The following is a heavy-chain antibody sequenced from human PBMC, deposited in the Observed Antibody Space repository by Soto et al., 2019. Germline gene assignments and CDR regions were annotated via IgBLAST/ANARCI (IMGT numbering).Heavy chain of an antibody. Sequence: GGSLRLSCAASGFTFSSYSMNWVRQAPGKGLEWVSYISSSSSNIYYADSVKGRFTISRDNAKNSLYLQMNSLRDEDTAVCYCASRSSYGGNYFDCWGQGTLVTVSS. CDR2: ISSSSSNI. CDR1: GFTFSSYS. V-gene: IGHV3-48*02. D-gene: IGHD3-16*01. J-gene: IGHJ4*02. CDR3: ASRSSYGGNYFDC.